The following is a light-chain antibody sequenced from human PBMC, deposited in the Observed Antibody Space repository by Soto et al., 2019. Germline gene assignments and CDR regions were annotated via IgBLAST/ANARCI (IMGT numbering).Light chain of an antibody. CDR2: DVS. J-gene: IGLJ1*01. Sequence: QSALTQPASVSGSPGQSITISCTGTSSDVGGYNYVSWYQQHPGKAPKLMIYDVSNRPSGVSNCFSGSKSGNTASLTISGLQAEAEYDYYCSSYTSSSPYVFGTGTKLTVL. CDR1: SSDVGGYNY. CDR3: SSYTSSSPYV. V-gene: IGLV2-14*01.